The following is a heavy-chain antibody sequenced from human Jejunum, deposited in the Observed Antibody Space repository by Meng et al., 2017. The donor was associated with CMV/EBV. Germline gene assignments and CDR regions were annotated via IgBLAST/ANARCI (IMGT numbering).Heavy chain of an antibody. CDR2: IEHDGSNK. D-gene: IGHD1-26*01. Sequence: QVQLVESGGCVVQPGGSLGLSCAASGFTFSNYGIHWVRQAPGKGLEWVAFIEHDGSNKYYADSVKGRFTISRDNSKNTLYLQMNSLRVEDTAVYYCAKDVGYWGQGTLVTVSS. V-gene: IGHV3-30*02. J-gene: IGHJ4*02. CDR3: AKDVGY. CDR1: GFTFSNYG.